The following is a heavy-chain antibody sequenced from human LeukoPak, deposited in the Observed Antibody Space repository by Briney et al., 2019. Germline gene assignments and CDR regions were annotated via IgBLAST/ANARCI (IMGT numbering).Heavy chain of an antibody. D-gene: IGHD5-24*01. CDR3: ARDQRDGYNYNYFDY. V-gene: IGHV1-46*01. J-gene: IGHJ4*02. CDR1: GYTFTSYY. CDR2: INPSGGST. Sequence: ASVKVSCKASGYTFTSYYMHWVRQAPGQGLEWMGIINPSGGSTSYAQKFQGRVTMTRDTSTSTVYMELSSLRSEDTAVYYCARDQRDGYNYNYFDYWGQGTLVTVSS.